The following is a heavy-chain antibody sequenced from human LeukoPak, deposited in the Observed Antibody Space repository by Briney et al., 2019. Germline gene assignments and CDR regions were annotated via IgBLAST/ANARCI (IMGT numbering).Heavy chain of an antibody. CDR3: ARFQFQTSHYESGSYWIPKVPYYYGMDV. D-gene: IGHD3-10*01. V-gene: IGHV4-59*01. Sequence: SETLSLPCTVSGGSISSDYWSWFRQPPGRGLEWIGHLYSSRGANYNPSLKSRVTISVDTSKNQLSLKLTSVTAADTAVYYCARFQFQTSHYESGSYWIPKVPYYYGMDVWGQGTTVTVSS. J-gene: IGHJ6*02. CDR2: LYSSRGA. CDR1: GGSISSDY.